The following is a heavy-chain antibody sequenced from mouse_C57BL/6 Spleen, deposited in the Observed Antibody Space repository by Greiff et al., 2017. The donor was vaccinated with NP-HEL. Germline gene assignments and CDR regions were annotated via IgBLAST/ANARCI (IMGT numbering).Heavy chain of an antibody. CDR1: GYTFTSYT. D-gene: IGHD2-4*01. CDR2: INPSSGYT. CDR3: ARSGGDDYDYWYFDV. V-gene: IGHV1-4*01. J-gene: IGHJ1*03. Sequence: VQLQQSGAELARPGASVKMSCKASGYTFTSYTMHWVKQRPGQGLEWIGYINPSSGYTKYNQKFKDKATLTADKSSSTAYMQLSSLTSEDSAVYYCARSGGDDYDYWYFDVWGTGTTVTVSS.